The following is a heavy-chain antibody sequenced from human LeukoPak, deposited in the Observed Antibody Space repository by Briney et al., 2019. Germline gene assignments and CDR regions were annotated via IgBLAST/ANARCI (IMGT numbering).Heavy chain of an antibody. D-gene: IGHD3-22*01. CDR3: ARDYYDSSGYRY. J-gene: IGHJ4*02. V-gene: IGHV3-21*01. CDR1: GFTFSSYS. Sequence: PGGSLRLSCAASGFTFSSYSMNWVRQAPGKGLEWVSSISSSSYIYYADSVKGRFTISRDNAKNSLYLQMNSLRAEDTAVYYCARDYYDSSGYRYWGQGTLVTVSS. CDR2: ISSSSYI.